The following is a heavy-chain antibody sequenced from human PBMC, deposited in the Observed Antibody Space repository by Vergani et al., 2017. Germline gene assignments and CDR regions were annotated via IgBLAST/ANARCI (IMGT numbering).Heavy chain of an antibody. CDR1: GYTFTAYY. D-gene: IGHD3-9*01. CDR2: ISPDGFST. CDR3: AREPPLTGFFDY. V-gene: IGHV1-46*03. Sequence: QVQLVQSGAEVGKPGASVKISSKASGYTFTAYYIHWVRQAPEQGLEWVGVISPDGFSTFYAQKFQGRVTITRDTSTSTVYVEVTSLRSDDTAVYYCAREPPLTGFFDYWGQGTQVTVSS. J-gene: IGHJ4*02.